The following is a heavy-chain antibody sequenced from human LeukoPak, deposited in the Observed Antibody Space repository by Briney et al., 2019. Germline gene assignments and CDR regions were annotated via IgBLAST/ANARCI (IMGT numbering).Heavy chain of an antibody. Sequence: GGSLRLSCAASGFTFSSYSMNWVRKPPGKGLEWVSSISSSGSYIFYADSVKGRFTISRDDAKNSLYLQMNSLRVEDTAVYYCARGVDTAMSDSDYWGQGTLVTVSS. V-gene: IGHV3-21*01. D-gene: IGHD5-18*01. CDR3: ARGVDTAMSDSDY. CDR2: ISSSGSYI. CDR1: GFTFSSYS. J-gene: IGHJ4*02.